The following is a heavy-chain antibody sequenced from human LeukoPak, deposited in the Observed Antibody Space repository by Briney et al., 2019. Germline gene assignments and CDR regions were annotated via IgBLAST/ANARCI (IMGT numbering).Heavy chain of an antibody. J-gene: IGHJ4*02. Sequence: GGSLRLSCAASGFTFSSYGIHWVRQAPGKGLESVAFIRYDGRSQDYADSVKGRFTISRDNSKNTVYLQMNSLRVDDTAVYYCARDVVRGGNDYWGQGTLVTVSS. D-gene: IGHD4-23*01. CDR1: GFTFSSYG. CDR3: ARDVVRGGNDY. CDR2: IRYDGRSQ. V-gene: IGHV3-30*02.